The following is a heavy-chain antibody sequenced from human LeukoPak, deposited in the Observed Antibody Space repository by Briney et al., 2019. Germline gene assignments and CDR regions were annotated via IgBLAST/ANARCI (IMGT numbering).Heavy chain of an antibody. CDR2: ISSSSSTI. D-gene: IGHD3-10*01. V-gene: IGHV3-48*04. CDR3: ARGPRIYGSGSYYKDYFDY. J-gene: IGHJ4*02. CDR1: GFTFSSYS. Sequence: GGSLRLSCAASGFTFSSYSMNWVRQAPGKGLEWVSYISSSSSTIYYADSVKGRFTISRDNAKNSLYLQMNSLRAEDTAVYYCARGPRIYGSGSYYKDYFDYWGQGTLVTVSS.